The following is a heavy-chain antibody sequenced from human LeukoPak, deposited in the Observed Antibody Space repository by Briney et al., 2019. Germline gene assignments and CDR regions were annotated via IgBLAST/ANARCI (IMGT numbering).Heavy chain of an antibody. J-gene: IGHJ5*02. D-gene: IGHD3-22*01. CDR1: GGSISSYY. CDR2: IYYSGST. Sequence: KPSETLSLTCTVSGGSISSYYWSWIRQPPGKGLEWIGYIYYSGSTNYNPSLKSRVTISVDTSKNQFSLKLSSVTAADTAVYYCARQYYYDSSTNWFDPWGQGTLVTVSS. V-gene: IGHV4-59*08. CDR3: ARQYYYDSSTNWFDP.